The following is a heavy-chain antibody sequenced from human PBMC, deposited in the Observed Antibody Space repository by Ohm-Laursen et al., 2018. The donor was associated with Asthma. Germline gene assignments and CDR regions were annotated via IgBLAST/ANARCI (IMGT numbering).Heavy chain of an antibody. J-gene: IGHJ4*02. CDR1: GFTFSDYG. V-gene: IGHV3-30*03. D-gene: IGHD2-2*01. Sequence: SLRLSCSASGFTFSDYGMHWVRQAPGKGLEWVAIISSDGSNKFHAESVKGRITPSRDNSKNTLYLEMNSLRAEDTAVYYCARRSKICYDTSHCFFDYWGQGALVTVSS. CDR3: ARRSKICYDTSHCFFDY. CDR2: ISSDGSNK.